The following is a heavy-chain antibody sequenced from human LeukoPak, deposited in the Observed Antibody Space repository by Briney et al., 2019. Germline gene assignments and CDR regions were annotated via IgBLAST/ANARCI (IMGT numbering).Heavy chain of an antibody. Sequence: SETLSLTCTVSGGSISSSSYYWGWIRQPPGKGLEWIGSIYYSGSTYYNASLKSRVTISVDTSKNQFSLKLSSVTAADTAVYYCARRLAGPTYFDYWGQGTLVTVSS. J-gene: IGHJ4*02. V-gene: IGHV4-39*01. CDR3: ARRLAGPTYFDY. CDR2: IYYSGST. D-gene: IGHD6-19*01. CDR1: GGSISSSSYY.